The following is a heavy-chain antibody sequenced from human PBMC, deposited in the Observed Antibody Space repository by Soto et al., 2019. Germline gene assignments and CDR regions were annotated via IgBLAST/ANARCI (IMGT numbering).Heavy chain of an antibody. D-gene: IGHD3-9*01. Sequence: HPVGSLRLSFSASGFTFSEYSMHWVRQAPGKGLQYVSTISSDGDITYYADSVKGRFTIYRDNSKDTLYLQMNSLRPEDTAVYYCVKVSTFYDIPTGYYSTNFFDPWGQGTLVTVSS. J-gene: IGHJ5*01. V-gene: IGHV3-64D*06. CDR2: ISSDGDIT. CDR3: VKVSTFYDIPTGYYSTNFFDP. CDR1: GFTFSEYS.